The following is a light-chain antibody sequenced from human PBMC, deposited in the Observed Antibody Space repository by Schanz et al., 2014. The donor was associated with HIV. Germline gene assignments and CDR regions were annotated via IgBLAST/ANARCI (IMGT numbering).Light chain of an antibody. J-gene: IGKJ1*01. CDR3: QQYAVSSWT. Sequence: DIQMTQPPSTLSASVGDRVTITCRASQNIGNWLAWYQQKPGKAPNLLIYQASVLKTGVPSRFSGSRSGTEFTLTISSLQPDDFATYYCQQYAVSSWTFGLGTRV. CDR2: QAS. V-gene: IGKV1-5*03. CDR1: QNIGNW.